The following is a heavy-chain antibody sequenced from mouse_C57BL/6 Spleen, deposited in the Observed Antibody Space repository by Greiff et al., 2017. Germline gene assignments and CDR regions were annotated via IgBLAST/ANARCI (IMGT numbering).Heavy chain of an antibody. CDR1: GYTFTSYW. CDR3: ARRGGSPMYAMDY. Sequence: VQLQQPGAELVRPGSSVKLSCKASGYTFTSYWMDWVKQRPGQGLEWIGNIYPSDSETHYNQKFKDKATLTVDKSSSTAYMQLSSLTSEDSAVYYCARRGGSPMYAMDYWGQGTSVTVSS. CDR2: IYPSDSET. V-gene: IGHV1-61*01. J-gene: IGHJ4*01.